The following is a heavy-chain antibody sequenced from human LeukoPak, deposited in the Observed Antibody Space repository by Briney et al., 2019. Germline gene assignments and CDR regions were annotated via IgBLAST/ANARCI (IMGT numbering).Heavy chain of an antibody. J-gene: IGHJ4*02. V-gene: IGHV4-59*08. D-gene: IGHD6-19*01. CDR1: GGSFSSYI. CDR2: IYQGGST. Sequence: SETLSLTSTVSGGSFSSYICSWIRQPPGKGLEWIGLIYQGGSTNYNPSLKSRGTISIDTSKNHLYLQLNSVTAADTAVYYCARHAPAVTGTGYFFYWGQGTLVAVSS. CDR3: ARHAPAVTGTGYFFY.